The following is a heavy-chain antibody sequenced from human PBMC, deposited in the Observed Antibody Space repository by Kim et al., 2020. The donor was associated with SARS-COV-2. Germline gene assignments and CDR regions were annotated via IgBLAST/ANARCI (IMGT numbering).Heavy chain of an antibody. D-gene: IGHD4-4*01. CDR1: GFTFSSYW. J-gene: IGHJ6*02. V-gene: IGHV3-7*01. CDR2: IKQDGSEK. Sequence: GGSLRLSCAASGFTFSSYWMSWVRQAPGKGLEWVANIKQDGSEKYYVDSVKGRFTISRDNAKNSLYLQMNSLRAEDTAVYYCARFGTTVTTRYDYYYGMDAWGQGATVTVSS. CDR3: ARFGTTVTTRYDYYYGMDA.